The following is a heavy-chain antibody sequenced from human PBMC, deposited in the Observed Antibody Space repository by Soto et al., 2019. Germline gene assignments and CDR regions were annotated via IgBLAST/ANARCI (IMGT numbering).Heavy chain of an antibody. CDR3: ARGGYDMDV. Sequence: EVQLVESGGGLVQPGGSLRLSCAASGFTFSSYSMKWVRQAPGKGLEWISYISSSSSTIYHADSVKGRFTISRDNGKNSLYLQMNSLRAEDTAVYYCARGGYDMDVWGQGTTVTVSS. CDR1: GFTFSSYS. V-gene: IGHV3-48*01. CDR2: ISSSSSTI. J-gene: IGHJ6*02.